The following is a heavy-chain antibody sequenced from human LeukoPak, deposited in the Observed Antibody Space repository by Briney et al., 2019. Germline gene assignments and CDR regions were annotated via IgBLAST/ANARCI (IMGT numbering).Heavy chain of an antibody. D-gene: IGHD5-24*01. Sequence: SETLSLTCTFTGGSISSYYWSWIRQPPGKGLDWIGYIYTSGSTNYNPSLKSRVTISVDTSKNQFSLKLSSVTAADTAVYYCARADGYRSEIDYWGQGTLVTVSS. J-gene: IGHJ4*02. CDR2: IYTSGST. V-gene: IGHV4-4*09. CDR1: GGSISSYY. CDR3: ARADGYRSEIDY.